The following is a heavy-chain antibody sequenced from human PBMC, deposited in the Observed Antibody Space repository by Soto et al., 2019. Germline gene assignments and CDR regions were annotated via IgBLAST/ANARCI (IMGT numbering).Heavy chain of an antibody. CDR3: ARLGAYYQSLDP. J-gene: IGHJ5*02. D-gene: IGHD2-21*01. Sequence: SETLSLTCTVSGGSFRPNYWAWIRQPPGKGLEWVGYIYYSGTTSYNPSLKSRVTLSLETSKSQFSLRLSSVTASDTAVYYCARLGAYYQSLDPWGQGTLVTVSS. V-gene: IGHV4-59*08. CDR1: GGSFRPNY. CDR2: IYYSGTT.